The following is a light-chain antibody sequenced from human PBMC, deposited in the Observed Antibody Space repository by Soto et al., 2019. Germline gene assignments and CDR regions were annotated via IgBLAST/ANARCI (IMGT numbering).Light chain of an antibody. CDR3: SSYTSGSTLYV. V-gene: IGLV2-14*01. CDR1: SSDVGGYNY. J-gene: IGLJ1*01. CDR2: DVS. Sequence: QSVLTQPASVSGSPGQSITISCTGTSSDVGGYNYVSWYQQHPGKAPKLMIYDVSNRPSGGSNRFSGSKSGNTASLTISGLQAEDEADYYCSSYTSGSTLYVFGTGTKVTVL.